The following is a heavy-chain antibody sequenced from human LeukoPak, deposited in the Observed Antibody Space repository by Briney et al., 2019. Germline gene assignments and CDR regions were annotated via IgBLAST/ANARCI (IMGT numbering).Heavy chain of an antibody. Sequence: GGSLRLSCAASGFSFSRYGMKWFRQAPGKGLEWLSYIRSSDSTTYYADSVKGRFTISRDNAKNSLYLQMDSLRVEDTAVYYCAKRDDSSAHSFDYWGQGTLVTVPS. CDR3: AKRDDSSAHSFDY. CDR2: IRSSDSTT. J-gene: IGHJ4*02. V-gene: IGHV3-48*04. CDR1: GFSFSRYG. D-gene: IGHD3-22*01.